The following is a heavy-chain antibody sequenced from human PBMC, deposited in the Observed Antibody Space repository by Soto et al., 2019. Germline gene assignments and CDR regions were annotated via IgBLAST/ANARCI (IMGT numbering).Heavy chain of an antibody. CDR3: ASDRVEMATDHWLDP. CDR2: IYYDGSNK. Sequence: GGSLRLSCAASGFSFSTYGMHWVRQAPGKGLEWVALIYYDGSNKYYADSVKGRFTISRDNSKNTLYLQMNSLRAEDTAVYHCASDRVEMATDHWLDPWGQGTLVTVSS. J-gene: IGHJ5*02. CDR1: GFSFSTYG. D-gene: IGHD5-12*01. V-gene: IGHV3-33*01.